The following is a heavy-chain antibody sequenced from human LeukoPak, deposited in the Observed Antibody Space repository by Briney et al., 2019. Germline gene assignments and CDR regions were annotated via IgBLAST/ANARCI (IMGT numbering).Heavy chain of an antibody. Sequence: GGSLRLSCATSGFTFSNAWMDWVRQAPGKGLEWVANIKHDESEKNYLDSVKGRFTISRDNAQNSLYLQMNGLRVEDTAVYYCTRRLDDWGQGTLVTVSS. CDR3: TRRLDD. J-gene: IGHJ4*02. V-gene: IGHV3-7*01. CDR1: GFTFSNAW. D-gene: IGHD3-16*01. CDR2: IKHDESEK.